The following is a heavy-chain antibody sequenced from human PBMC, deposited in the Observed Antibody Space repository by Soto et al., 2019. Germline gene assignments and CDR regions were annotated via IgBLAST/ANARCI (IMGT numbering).Heavy chain of an antibody. J-gene: IGHJ4*02. V-gene: IGHV3-9*01. CDR1: GFTFDDYA. CDR3: SKDIRRRPLRATARVNC. CDR2: ISCNSGSI. D-gene: IGHD3-10*01. Sequence: EVQLVESGGGLVQPGRSLRLSCAASGFTFDDYAMHWVRQAPGKGLEWVSGISCNSGSIGYADSVKGRFPIPRDNAKTSLYPQRIRLRSKDSVLYYCSKDIRRRPLRATARVNCWGQGTLVTASS.